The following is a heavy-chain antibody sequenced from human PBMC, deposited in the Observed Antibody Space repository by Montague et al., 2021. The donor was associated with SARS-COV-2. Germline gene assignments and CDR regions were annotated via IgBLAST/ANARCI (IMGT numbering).Heavy chain of an antibody. Sequence: TLSLTCTVSGGSISSGSYYWDWIRQPAGKGLEWIGRIYTSGSTNYXXXLKSRVTISVDTSKNQFSLKLSSVTAADTAVYYCARESLHLAGYYNDYFYYWGQG. CDR3: ARESLHLAGYYNDYFYY. CDR2: IYTSGST. V-gene: IGHV4-61*02. CDR1: GGSISSGSYY. J-gene: IGHJ4*01. D-gene: IGHD3-9*01.